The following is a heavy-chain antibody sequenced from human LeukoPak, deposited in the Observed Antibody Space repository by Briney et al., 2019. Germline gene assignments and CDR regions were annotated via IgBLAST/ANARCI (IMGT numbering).Heavy chain of an antibody. CDR2: INHSGST. CDR3: ARVLGFWSGYYIDY. CDR1: GGSFSGYY. Sequence: SETLSLTCAVYGGSFSGYYWSWIRQPPGKGLEWIGEINHSGSTNYNPSLKSRVTISVDTSKNQFSLKLSSVTAADTAVYYCARVLGFWSGYYIDYWGQGTLATVSS. D-gene: IGHD3-3*01. V-gene: IGHV4-34*01. J-gene: IGHJ4*02.